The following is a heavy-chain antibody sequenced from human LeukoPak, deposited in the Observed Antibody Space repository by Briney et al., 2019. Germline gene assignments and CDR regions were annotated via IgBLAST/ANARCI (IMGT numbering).Heavy chain of an antibody. Sequence: ASVKVSCTASGYTFTSYDINWVRQATGQGLEWMGWMNPNSGNTGYAQKFQGRVTMTRNTSISTAYMELSSLRSEDTAVYYCVRHYGSGSYYIYYFDYWGQGTLVTVSS. D-gene: IGHD3-10*01. V-gene: IGHV1-8*01. CDR1: GYTFTSYD. J-gene: IGHJ4*02. CDR3: VRHYGSGSYYIYYFDY. CDR2: MNPNSGNT.